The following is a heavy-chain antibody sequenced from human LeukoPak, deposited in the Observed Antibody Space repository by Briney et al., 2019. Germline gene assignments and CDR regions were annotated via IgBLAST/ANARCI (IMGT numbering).Heavy chain of an antibody. J-gene: IGHJ4*02. D-gene: IGHD3-3*01. CDR2: ISGTGYTT. V-gene: IGHV3-23*01. CDR1: GFTLSSSA. CDR3: AKVSAGITIFGAFDY. Sequence: GGSLRLSCAASGFTLSSSAMSWVRQAPGKGLEWVSGISGTGYTTYYADSVKGRFTISRDTSKNTLFLQMNSLRAEDTAVYYCAKVSAGITIFGAFDYWGQGTLVTVSS.